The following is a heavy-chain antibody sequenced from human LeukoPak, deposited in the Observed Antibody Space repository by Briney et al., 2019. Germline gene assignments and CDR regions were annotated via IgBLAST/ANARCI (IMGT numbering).Heavy chain of an antibody. CDR2: ISAYNGNT. Sequence: GASVKVSCKASGYTFTSYGISWVRQAPGQGLEWMGWISAYNGNTNHAQKLQGRVTMTTDTSTSTAYMKLRSLRSDDTAVHYCVRDPSYIVVVSSTVTGFDPWGQGTLVTVSS. CDR3: VRDPSYIVVVSSTVTGFDP. D-gene: IGHD2-2*01. CDR1: GYTFTSYG. J-gene: IGHJ5*02. V-gene: IGHV1-18*01.